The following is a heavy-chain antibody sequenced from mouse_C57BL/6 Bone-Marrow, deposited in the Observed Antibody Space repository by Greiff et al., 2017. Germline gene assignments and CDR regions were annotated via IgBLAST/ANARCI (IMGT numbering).Heavy chain of an antibody. CDR1: GYTFTSYW. Sequence: QVQLQQPGAELVKPGASVKVSCKASGYTFTSYWMHWVKQRPGQGLEWIGRIHPSDSDTNYNQKFKGKATLTVDKSSSTAYMQLSSLTSEDSAAYYCAIEGDGNYKGWFAYWGQGTLVTVSA. CDR3: AIEGDGNYKGWFAY. V-gene: IGHV1-74*01. J-gene: IGHJ3*01. D-gene: IGHD2-1*01. CDR2: IHPSDSDT.